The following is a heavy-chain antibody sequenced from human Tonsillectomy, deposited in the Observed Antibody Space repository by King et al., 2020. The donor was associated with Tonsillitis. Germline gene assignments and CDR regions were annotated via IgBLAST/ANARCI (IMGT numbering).Heavy chain of an antibody. D-gene: IGHD5-24*01. CDR1: VGSIDSGGYY. J-gene: IGHJ6*03. CDR2: MYYSGNI. Sequence: VQLQESGPGLVKPSQTLSLTCTVSVGSIDSGGYYWTWIRQRPGQGLEWIGYMYYSGNIYYSPSLKNRISMSVDTSKKQFSLKMVSVTAADTGVYFCAGVVSDGMAAFYSYYYMDVWGKGPPVTVPS. CDR3: AGVVSDGMAAFYSYYYMDV. V-gene: IGHV4-31*03.